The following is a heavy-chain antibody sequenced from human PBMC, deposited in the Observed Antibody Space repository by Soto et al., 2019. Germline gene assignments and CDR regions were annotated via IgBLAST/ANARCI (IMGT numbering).Heavy chain of an antibody. V-gene: IGHV4-39*01. J-gene: IGHJ4*02. Sequence: QVQLQESGPGLVSPWGTLSLTSTVSGASISSSGYYWGWSCKAPGKGLQWIGSIDYVGNTYYDPSRNSRVAVSVDTSQHQISLQLNSVTAADTAVYYCVRGGLRYQQSSYYFDVWGQGTLVTVSS. CDR3: VRGGLRYQQSSYYFDV. CDR1: GASISSSGYY. D-gene: IGHD3-16*02. CDR2: IDYVGNT.